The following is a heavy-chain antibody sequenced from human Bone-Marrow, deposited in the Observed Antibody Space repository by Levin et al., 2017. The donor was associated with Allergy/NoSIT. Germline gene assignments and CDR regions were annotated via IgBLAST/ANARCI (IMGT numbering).Heavy chain of an antibody. D-gene: IGHD2-8*01. J-gene: IGHJ5*02. CDR3: VKANLATGRPGVGWFDA. Sequence: GGSLRLSCVASGFRFSGYAISWVRQAPGKGLEWVSSISGAASATWYADSLKGRSTISRDASKNTVYLQINALRADDTALYHCVKANLATGRPGVGWFDAWGQGTLVTVSS. V-gene: IGHV3-23*01. CDR1: GFRFSGYA. CDR2: ISGAASAT.